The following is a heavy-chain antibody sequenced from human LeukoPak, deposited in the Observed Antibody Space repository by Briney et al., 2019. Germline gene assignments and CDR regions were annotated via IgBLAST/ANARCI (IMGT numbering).Heavy chain of an antibody. CDR3: ARGRIGHFFDL. CDR2: INHSGST. J-gene: IGHJ2*01. Sequence: PSETLSLTCAVYGGSFSGYYWSWIRQPPGKGLEWIGEINHSGSTSYNPSLKSRVTISVDTSKNQFSLKLSSVTAADTAVYYCARGRIGHFFDLWGRGTLVTVSS. V-gene: IGHV4-34*01. CDR1: GGSFSGYY. D-gene: IGHD1-14*01.